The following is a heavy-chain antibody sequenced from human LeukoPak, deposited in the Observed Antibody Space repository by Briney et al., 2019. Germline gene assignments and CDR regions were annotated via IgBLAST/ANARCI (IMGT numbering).Heavy chain of an antibody. V-gene: IGHV4-30-4*08. CDR3: ARNYGSGNPGYYFDY. J-gene: IGHJ4*02. D-gene: IGHD3-10*01. CDR1: GGSFSGYY. Sequence: SETLSLTCAVYGGSFSGYYWSWIRQPPGKGLEWIGYIYNSGSTYYNPSLKSQFTISVDTSKNQFSLKLSSVTAADTAVYYCARNYGSGNPGYYFDYWGQGALVTVSS. CDR2: IYNSGST.